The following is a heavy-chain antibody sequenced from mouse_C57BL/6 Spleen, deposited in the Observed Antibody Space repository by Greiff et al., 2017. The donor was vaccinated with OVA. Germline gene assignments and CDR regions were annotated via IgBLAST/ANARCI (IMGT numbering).Heavy chain of an antibody. CDR2: ISDGGSYT. CDR3: ARDDSSGYSFDY. CDR1: GFTFSSYA. J-gene: IGHJ2*01. V-gene: IGHV5-4*01. Sequence: EVHLVESGGGLVKPGGSLKLSCAASGFTFSSYAMSWVRQTPEKRLEWVATISDGGSYTYYPANVKGRFTISRDNAKNNLYLQMSHLKSEDTAMYYCARDDSSGYSFDYWGQGTTLTVSS. D-gene: IGHD3-2*02.